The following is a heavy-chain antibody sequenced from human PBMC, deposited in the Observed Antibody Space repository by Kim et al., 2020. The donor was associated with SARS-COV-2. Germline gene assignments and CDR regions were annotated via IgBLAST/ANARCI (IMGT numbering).Heavy chain of an antibody. D-gene: IGHD2-15*01. CDR1: GYSFTSYW. CDR2: IYPCYSDT. Sequence: GESLKISCKGSGYSFTSYWIGWVRQMPGKGLELMVIIYPCYSDTRYSPSFQGQVTISSDKSISTAYLQLSSLKASDTAIYFFSRIGDYWCQGTLVPVSS. CDR3: SRIGDY. V-gene: IGHV5-51*01. J-gene: IGHJ4*02.